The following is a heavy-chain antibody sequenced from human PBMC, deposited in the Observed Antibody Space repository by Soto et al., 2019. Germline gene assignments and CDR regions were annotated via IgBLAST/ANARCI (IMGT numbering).Heavy chain of an antibody. J-gene: IGHJ5*02. Sequence: GGSLRLSCAASGFTFSSYGMNWVRQAPGKGLEWVSHISGTSVYIHYADSVKGRFTISRDNAKNSVYLQMDSLRVEDTAVYYCAREGALKPFSSWGQGALVTVSS. CDR2: ISGTSVYI. V-gene: IGHV3-21*01. CDR1: GFTFSSYG. CDR3: AREGALKPFSS.